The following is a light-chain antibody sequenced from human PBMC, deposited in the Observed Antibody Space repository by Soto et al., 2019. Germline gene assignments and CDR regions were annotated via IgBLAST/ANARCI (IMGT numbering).Light chain of an antibody. J-gene: IGKJ5*01. CDR3: QQANSFPIT. V-gene: IGKV3-11*01. CDR1: QSVGSF. CDR2: DTT. Sequence: EIVLTQSPATLSLSPGERATLSCRASQSVGSFLAWYQQKPGQAPRLLIHDTTIRATGIPARFSGSGSGTDFTLTISSLQPEDFATYYCQQANSFPITFGQGTRLEIK.